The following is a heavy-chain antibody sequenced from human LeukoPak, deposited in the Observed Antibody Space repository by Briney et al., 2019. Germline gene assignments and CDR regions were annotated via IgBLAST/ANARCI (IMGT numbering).Heavy chain of an antibody. Sequence: SVKVSCKASGGTFSSYAISWVRQAPGQGLEWMGGIIPIFGTANYAQKFQGRVTITADESTSTAYMELSSLRSEDTAVYYCARGYGDKYYYYYYYMDVWGKGTTVTVSS. D-gene: IGHD4-17*01. CDR1: GGTFSSYA. V-gene: IGHV1-69*01. J-gene: IGHJ6*03. CDR3: ARGYGDKYYYYYYYMDV. CDR2: IIPIFGTA.